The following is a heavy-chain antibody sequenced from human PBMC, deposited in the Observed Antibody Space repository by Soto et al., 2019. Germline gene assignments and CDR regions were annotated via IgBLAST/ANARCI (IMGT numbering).Heavy chain of an antibody. CDR1: GYTFTSYG. Sequence: ASVKGSCKASGYTFTSYGISWVRQAPGQGLEWMGWISAYNGNTNYAQKLQGRVTMTTDTSTSTAYMELRSLRSDDTAVYYCAREVVYDSSGYYPDYWGQGTLVTVSS. CDR2: ISAYNGNT. J-gene: IGHJ4*02. D-gene: IGHD3-22*01. CDR3: AREVVYDSSGYYPDY. V-gene: IGHV1-18*01.